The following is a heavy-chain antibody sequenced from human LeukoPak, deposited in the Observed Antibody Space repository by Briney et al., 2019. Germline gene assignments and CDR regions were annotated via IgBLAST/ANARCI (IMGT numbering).Heavy chain of an antibody. D-gene: IGHD2-15*01. J-gene: IGHJ6*03. CDR3: ARDCSGGSCYDDYYYYFMDV. CDR2: ISAYNGNT. CDR1: GYTFTSYG. Sequence: ASVKVSCKASGYTFTSYGISWVRQAPGQGLEWMRWISAYNGNTNYAQKLQGRVTMTTDTSTSTAYMELRSLRSDDTAVYYCARDCSGGSCYDDYYYYFMDVWGKGTTVTVSS. V-gene: IGHV1-18*01.